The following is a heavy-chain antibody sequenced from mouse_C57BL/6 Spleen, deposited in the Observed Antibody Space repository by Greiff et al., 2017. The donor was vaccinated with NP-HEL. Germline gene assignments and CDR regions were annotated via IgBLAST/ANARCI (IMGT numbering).Heavy chain of an antibody. CDR2: LNPSSGYT. J-gene: IGHJ2*01. D-gene: IGHD4-1*01. CDR1: GYTFTSYT. Sequence: VQLQQSGAELARPGASVKMSCKASGYTFTSYTMHWVKQRPGQGLEWIGYLNPSSGYTKYKQKFKDKATLTADKSSSTAYMQLSSLTSEDSAVYYCASNWEEDWGQGTTLTVSS. CDR3: ASNWEED. V-gene: IGHV1-4*01.